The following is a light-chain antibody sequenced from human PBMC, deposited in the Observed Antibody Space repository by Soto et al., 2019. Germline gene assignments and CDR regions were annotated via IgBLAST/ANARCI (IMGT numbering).Light chain of an antibody. V-gene: IGKV1-5*01. CDR1: QNIGRW. J-gene: IGKJ1*01. CDR2: DAS. CDR3: QQYNLHSPAT. Sequence: DIQMTQSPSSLSASVGDRVTITCRASQNIGRWLAWYQQKPGKAPKLMIYDASTLISGVPSRFSGSGSGTEFTLTISSLQPDDFTTYYCQQYNLHSPATFGQGTMVEMK.